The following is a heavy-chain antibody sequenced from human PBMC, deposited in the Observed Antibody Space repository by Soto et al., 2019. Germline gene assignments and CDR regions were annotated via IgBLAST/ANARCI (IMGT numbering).Heavy chain of an antibody. CDR1: GYTFTSYA. V-gene: IGHV1-18*01. J-gene: IGHJ4*02. CDR2: ISAYNGNT. D-gene: IGHD3-10*01. Sequence: QVQLVQSGXXXXXPGASVKVSCKASGYTFTSYAISWVRQAPGQGLEWMGWISAYNGNTNYAQKLQGRVTMTTDTSTSTAYMELRSLRSDDTAVYYCARGWFGEFVDYFDFWGQGTLVTVSS. CDR3: ARGWFGEFVDYFDF.